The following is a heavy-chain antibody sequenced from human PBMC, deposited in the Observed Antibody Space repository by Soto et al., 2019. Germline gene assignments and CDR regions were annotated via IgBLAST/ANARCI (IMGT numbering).Heavy chain of an antibody. J-gene: IGHJ4*02. D-gene: IGHD1-1*01. CDR2: ISSSSSYT. CDR3: ARDGVEMATTVDY. V-gene: IGHV3-11*05. Sequence: QVQLVESGGGLVKPGGSLRLSCAASGFTFSDYYMSWIRQAPGKGLEWVSYISSSSSYTNYADSVKGRFTISRDNAKNSLYLQMNSLRAEDTAVYYCARDGVEMATTVDYWGQGTPVTVSS. CDR1: GFTFSDYY.